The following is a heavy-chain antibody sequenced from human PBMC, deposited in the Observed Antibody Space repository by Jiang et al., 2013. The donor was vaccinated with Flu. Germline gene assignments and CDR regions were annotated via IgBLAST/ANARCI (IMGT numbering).Heavy chain of an antibody. CDR3: AKGGRGGDFDY. D-gene: IGHD3-16*01. CDR1: GFTFSNYA. CDR2: ISISGYST. Sequence: QLLESGGGLVQPGGSLRLSCATSGFTFSNYAMGWVHQAPGKGLEWVSAISISGYSTFYADSVKGRFTISRDNSKSTVYLQMNNLRADDTAVYYCAKGGRGGDFDYWGQGTLVIVSS. J-gene: IGHJ4*02. V-gene: IGHV3-23*01.